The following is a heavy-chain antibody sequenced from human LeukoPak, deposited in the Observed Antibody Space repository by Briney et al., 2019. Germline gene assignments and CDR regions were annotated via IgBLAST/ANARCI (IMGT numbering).Heavy chain of an antibody. D-gene: IGHD5-24*01. CDR3: AKMEMATIFRGAFDI. CDR2: ISGSGGST. V-gene: IGHV3-23*01. Sequence: GGSLRLSCAASGFTFSSYAMSWVRQAPGKGLEWVSAISGSGGSTCYADSVKGRFTISRDNSKNTLYLQMNSLRAEDTAVYYCAKMEMATIFRGAFDIWGQGTMVTVSS. J-gene: IGHJ3*02. CDR1: GFTFSSYA.